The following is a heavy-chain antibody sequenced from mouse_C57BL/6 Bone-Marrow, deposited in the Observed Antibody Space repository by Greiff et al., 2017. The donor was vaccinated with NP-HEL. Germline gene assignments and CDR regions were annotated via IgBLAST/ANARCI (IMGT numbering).Heavy chain of an antibody. D-gene: IGHD2-4*01. CDR2: IYPGDGDT. CDR1: GYAFSSSW. V-gene: IGHV1-82*01. CDR3: ASEDYDPFAY. J-gene: IGHJ3*01. Sequence: VQLQQSGPELVKPGASVKISCKASGYAFSSSWMNWVKQRPGKGLEWIGRIYPGDGDTNYNGKFKGKATLTADKSSSTAYMQLSSLTSEDSAVYFCASEDYDPFAYWGQGTLVTVSA.